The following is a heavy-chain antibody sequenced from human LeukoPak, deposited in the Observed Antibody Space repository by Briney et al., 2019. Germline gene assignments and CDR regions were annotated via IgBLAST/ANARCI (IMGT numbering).Heavy chain of an antibody. CDR3: ARPADLTFAPGDYYMDV. CDR1: GGSISSSSYY. Sequence: SETLSLTCTVSGGSISSSSYYWGWIRQPPGKGLEWIGSIYYGGSTYYNPSLKSRVTISVDTSKNQFSLKLSSVTAADTAVYYCARPADLTFAPGDYYMDVWGKGTTVTVSS. D-gene: IGHD3-10*01. V-gene: IGHV4-39*07. CDR2: IYYGGST. J-gene: IGHJ6*03.